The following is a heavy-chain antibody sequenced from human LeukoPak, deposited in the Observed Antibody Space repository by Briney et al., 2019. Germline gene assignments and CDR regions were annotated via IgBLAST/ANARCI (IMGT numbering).Heavy chain of an antibody. V-gene: IGHV5-51*01. Sequence: GESLKISCKGSGYRFTSYWIGWVRQMPGKGLEWMGIIYPGDSDTRYSPSFQGQVTISADKSISTAYLQWSSLKASDTAMYYCARLSRDGYNWVYYYYGMDVWGQGTTVTVSS. D-gene: IGHD5-24*01. J-gene: IGHJ6*02. CDR1: GYRFTSYW. CDR3: ARLSRDGYNWVYYYYGMDV. CDR2: IYPGDSDT.